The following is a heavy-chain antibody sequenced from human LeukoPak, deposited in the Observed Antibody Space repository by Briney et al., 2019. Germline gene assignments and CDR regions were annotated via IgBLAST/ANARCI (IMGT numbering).Heavy chain of an antibody. Sequence: PGGSLRLSCAASGFTVSSNYMSWVRQAPGKGLEWVSVIYSGGSTYYADSVKGRFTISRDNSKNTLYLQMNSLRAEDTAVYYCAREGRLLGDAFDIWGQGTMVTVSS. J-gene: IGHJ3*02. D-gene: IGHD2-15*01. V-gene: IGHV3-66*01. CDR2: IYSGGST. CDR1: GFTVSSNY. CDR3: AREGRLLGDAFDI.